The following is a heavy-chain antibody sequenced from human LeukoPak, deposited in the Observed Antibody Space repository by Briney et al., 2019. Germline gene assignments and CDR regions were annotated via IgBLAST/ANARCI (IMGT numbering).Heavy chain of an antibody. Sequence: GASVKVSCKASGYTFTSYYMHWVRQAPGQGLEWMGIINPSGGSTSYAQKFQGRVTITRNTSISTAYMELSSLRSEDTAVYYCARGTRYCSSASCYNYWGQGTLVTVSS. V-gene: IGHV1-46*01. CDR3: ARGTRYCSSASCYNY. CDR1: GYTFTSYY. J-gene: IGHJ4*02. D-gene: IGHD2-2*02. CDR2: INPSGGST.